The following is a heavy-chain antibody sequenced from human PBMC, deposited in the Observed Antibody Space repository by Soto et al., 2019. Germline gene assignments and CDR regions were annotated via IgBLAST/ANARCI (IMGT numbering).Heavy chain of an antibody. V-gene: IGHV4-59*08. CDR3: ARVGGFGATTIDY. D-gene: IGHD3-10*01. CDR2: ISYSGST. CDR1: GGSISNYY. J-gene: IGHJ4*02. Sequence: PSETLSLTCTVSGGSISNYYWSWIRQPPGKGLELIGYISYSGSTNYNPSLKSRVTISVDTSKNQFSLKLNSVTAADTAVYYCARVGGFGATTIDYWGQGTLVTVPQ.